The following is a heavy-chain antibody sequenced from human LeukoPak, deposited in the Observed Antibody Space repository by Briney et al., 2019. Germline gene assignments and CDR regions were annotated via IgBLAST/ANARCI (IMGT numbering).Heavy chain of an antibody. CDR3: ARGVELTGYSDY. J-gene: IGHJ4*02. D-gene: IGHD3-9*01. CDR1: GFTFSSYS. CDR2: ISSSSSYI. V-gene: IGHV3-21*01. Sequence: GGSLRLSCAASGFTFSSYSMNWVRQAPGKGLEWVSSISSSSSYIYYADSVKGRFTISRDNAKNSLYLQMNSLRAEDTAVYYCARGVELTGYSDYWGRGTLVTVSS.